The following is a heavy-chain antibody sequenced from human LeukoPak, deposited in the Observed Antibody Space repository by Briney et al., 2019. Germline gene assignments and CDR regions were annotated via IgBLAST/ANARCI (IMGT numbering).Heavy chain of an antibody. CDR3: AKLPTKDYYYYGMDV. CDR2: ISGSGGST. V-gene: IGHV3-23*01. CDR1: GFTFSRYA. D-gene: IGHD5-12*01. Sequence: GGSLRLSCAASGFTFSRYAMIWVRQAPGKGLEWVSAISGSGGSTYYADSVKGRFTISRDNSKNTLYLQMNSLRAEDTAVYYCAKLPTKDYYYYGMDVWGQGTTVTVSS. J-gene: IGHJ6*02.